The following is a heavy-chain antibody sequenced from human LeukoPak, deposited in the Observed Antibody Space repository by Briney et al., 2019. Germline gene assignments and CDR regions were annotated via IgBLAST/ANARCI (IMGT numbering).Heavy chain of an antibody. J-gene: IGHJ4*02. V-gene: IGHV4-34*01. CDR2: INHSGST. CDR3: ARDMTTVTAFDY. D-gene: IGHD4-17*01. Sequence: PSETLSLTCAVYGGSFSGYYWSWIRQPPGKGLEWIGEINHSGSTNYNPSLKSRVTISVDTSKNQFSLKLSSVTAADTAVYYCARDMTTVTAFDYWGQGTLVTVSS. CDR1: GGSFSGYY.